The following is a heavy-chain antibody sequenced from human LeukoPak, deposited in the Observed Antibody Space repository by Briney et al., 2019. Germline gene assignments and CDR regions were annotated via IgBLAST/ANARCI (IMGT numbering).Heavy chain of an antibody. D-gene: IGHD5-18*01. V-gene: IGHV4-59*06. Sequence: SETLSLTCTVSGGSISSYYWSWIRQHPGKGLEWIGYIYYSGSTYYNPSLKSRVSISVHTSQNQFSLKLSSVTAADTAVYYCARGSRYSYGGDYWGQGTLVTVSS. CDR3: ARGSRYSYGGDY. CDR1: GGSISSYY. J-gene: IGHJ4*02. CDR2: IYYSGST.